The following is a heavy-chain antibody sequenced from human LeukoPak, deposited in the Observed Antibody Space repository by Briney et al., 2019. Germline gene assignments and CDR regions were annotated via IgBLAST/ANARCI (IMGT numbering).Heavy chain of an antibody. Sequence: ASVKVSCTASGYTFTSYGISWVRQAPGQGLEWMGWISAYNGNTNYAQKLQGRVTMTTDTSTSTAYMELRSLRSDDTAVYYCARTYCSSTSCYGMFDYWGQGTLVTVSS. J-gene: IGHJ4*02. V-gene: IGHV1-18*01. CDR3: ARTYCSSTSCYGMFDY. CDR1: GYTFTSYG. D-gene: IGHD2-2*01. CDR2: ISAYNGNT.